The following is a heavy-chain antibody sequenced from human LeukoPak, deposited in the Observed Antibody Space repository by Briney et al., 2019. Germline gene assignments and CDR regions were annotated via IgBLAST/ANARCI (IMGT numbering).Heavy chain of an antibody. D-gene: IGHD3-3*01. Sequence: SETLSLTCAVYGGSFSGYYWSWNRQPPGKGLEWIGEINHSGSTNYNPSLKSRVTISVDTSKNQFSLKLSSVTAADTAVYYCAREGVHTIFGVVITWYGMDVWGQGTMVTVSS. J-gene: IGHJ6*02. CDR3: AREGVHTIFGVVITWYGMDV. V-gene: IGHV4-34*01. CDR1: GGSFSGYY. CDR2: INHSGST.